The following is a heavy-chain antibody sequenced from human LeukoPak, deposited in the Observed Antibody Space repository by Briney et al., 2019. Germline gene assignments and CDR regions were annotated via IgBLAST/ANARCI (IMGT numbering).Heavy chain of an antibody. CDR1: GFTSSNYW. V-gene: IGHV3-7*01. Sequence: PGGSLRLSCAASGFTSSNYWMSWIRQAPGKGLEWAAHISEDGSGKYYVDSVKGRFTISRDNAKNSLYLQMNSLRVEDTAVYYCVSWAGKYYLAPAYSWGQGTLVTVSS. D-gene: IGHD3-10*01. CDR3: VSWAGKYYLAPAYS. CDR2: ISEDGSGK. J-gene: IGHJ4*02.